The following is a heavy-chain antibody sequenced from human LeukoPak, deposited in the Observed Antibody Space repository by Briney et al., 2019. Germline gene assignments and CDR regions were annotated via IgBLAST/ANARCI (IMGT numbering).Heavy chain of an antibody. V-gene: IGHV3-23*01. CDR2: ISGSGGSI. Sequence: PGGSLRLSCAASGFTFSSYAMSWVRQAPGKGLEWVSAISGSGGSIYYADSVKGRFTISRDNAKNSLYLQMNSLRAEDTAVYYCARDNGYCSSTSCSGYYYGMDVWGKGTTVTVSS. J-gene: IGHJ6*04. D-gene: IGHD2-2*03. CDR3: ARDNGYCSSTSCSGYYYGMDV. CDR1: GFTFSSYA.